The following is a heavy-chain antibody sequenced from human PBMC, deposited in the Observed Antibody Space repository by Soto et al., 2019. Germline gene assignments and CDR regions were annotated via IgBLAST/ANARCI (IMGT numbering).Heavy chain of an antibody. J-gene: IGHJ4*02. D-gene: IGHD4-17*01. CDR3: ANIHYGSLTY. Sequence: GSLRLSCAASGFNFGPAYMIWMRQAPGKRLEWVSFISGGSDYTNYADSVRGRFTISRDNDKSSLYLQMNSLRVDDTAVYYCANIHYGSLTYWGKGALVTVSS. V-gene: IGHV3-11*06. CDR2: ISGGSDYT. CDR1: GFNFGPAY.